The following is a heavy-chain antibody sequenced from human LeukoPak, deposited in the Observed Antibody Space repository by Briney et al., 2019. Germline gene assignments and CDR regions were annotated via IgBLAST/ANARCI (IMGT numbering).Heavy chain of an antibody. CDR3: AKDRKVGAPLDY. D-gene: IGHD1-26*01. CDR2: ISSSSSYI. CDR1: GFTFSSYS. J-gene: IGHJ4*02. V-gene: IGHV3-21*01. Sequence: GGSLRLSCAASGFTFSSYSMNWVRQAPGKGLEWVSSISSSSSYIYYADSVKGRFTISRDNSKNTLYLQMNSLRAEDTAVYYCAKDRKVGAPLDYWGQGTLVTVSS.